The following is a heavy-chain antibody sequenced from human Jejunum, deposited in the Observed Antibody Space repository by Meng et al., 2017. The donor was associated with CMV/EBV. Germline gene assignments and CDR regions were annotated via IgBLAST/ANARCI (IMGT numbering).Heavy chain of an antibody. CDR2: IKEDGSEK. CDR3: ARDPTRYGSGSYYFDN. J-gene: IGHJ1*01. Sequence: PFSDWWLTWVRLAPGQGLEWVANIKEDGSEKYYVDSVRGRFTISRDNAKNSLYLHMNSLRAEDTALYYCARDPTRYGSGSYYFDNWGQGTLVTVSS. V-gene: IGHV3-7*01. CDR1: PFSDWW. D-gene: IGHD3-10*01.